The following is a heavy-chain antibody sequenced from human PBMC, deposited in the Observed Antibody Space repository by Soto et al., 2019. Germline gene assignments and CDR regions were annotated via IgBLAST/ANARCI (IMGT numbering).Heavy chain of an antibody. V-gene: IGHV3-30-3*01. CDR2: ISYDGSNK. Sequence: QVQLVESGGGVVQPGRSLRLSCAASGFTFSSYAMHWVRQAPGKGLEWVAVISYDGSNKYYADSVKGRFTISRDNSKKTLYLQMNSLRAEDKAVYYCARVQHRITMIVEDAFDIWGQGTMVTVSS. CDR1: GFTFSSYA. CDR3: ARVQHRITMIVEDAFDI. J-gene: IGHJ3*02. D-gene: IGHD3-22*01.